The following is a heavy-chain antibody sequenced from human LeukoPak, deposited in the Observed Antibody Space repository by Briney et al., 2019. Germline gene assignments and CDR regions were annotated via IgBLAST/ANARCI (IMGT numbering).Heavy chain of an antibody. CDR1: GFTFDDYA. D-gene: IGHD6-19*01. CDR3: AKDIRLGLYSSGSRVAFDI. V-gene: IGHV3-9*01. Sequence: PGGSLRLSCAASGFTFDDYAMHWVRQAPGKGLEWVSGLSWNSASMAYGDSVKGRFTISRDNAKNSLYLQMNSLRAEDTALYYCAKDIRLGLYSSGSRVAFDIWGQGTMVTVSS. CDR2: LSWNSASM. J-gene: IGHJ3*02.